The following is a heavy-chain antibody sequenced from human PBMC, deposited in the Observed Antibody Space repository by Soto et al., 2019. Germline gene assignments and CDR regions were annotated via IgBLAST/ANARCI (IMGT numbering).Heavy chain of an antibody. V-gene: IGHV4-59*01. CDR1: GGSLSSYY. D-gene: IGHD3-22*01. CDR2: IYYGGGT. Sequence: SETLSLTCTVSGGSLSSYYWNWIRQPPGKGLEWIGDIYYGGGTNYNPSLKSRVTLSVDTSKNQFSLKLSSVTAADTAVYYCASQYYYDSSGSQTFDYWGQGTPVTVSS. CDR3: ASQYYYDSSGSQTFDY. J-gene: IGHJ4*02.